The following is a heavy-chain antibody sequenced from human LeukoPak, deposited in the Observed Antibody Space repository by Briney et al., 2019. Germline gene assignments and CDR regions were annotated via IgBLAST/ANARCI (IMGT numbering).Heavy chain of an antibody. CDR1: GFIFSNYW. D-gene: IGHD1-26*01. Sequence: PGGSLRLSCTTSGFIFSNYWMNWVRQAPGKGPEWVANIKQDEREKYYVDSVKGRFTVSRDIARNSLFLQMNSLRDEDTAVYYCARESASGLDYWGQGTLVAVSP. J-gene: IGHJ4*02. CDR2: IKQDEREK. V-gene: IGHV3-7*03. CDR3: ARESASGLDY.